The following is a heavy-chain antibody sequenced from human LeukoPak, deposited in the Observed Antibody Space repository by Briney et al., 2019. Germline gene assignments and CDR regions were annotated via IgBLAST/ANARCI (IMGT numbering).Heavy chain of an antibody. J-gene: IGHJ4*02. Sequence: PGGSLRLSCAASGFTFSSYWMNWVRQAPGKGLEWVSSISGRGTSTFYADSVKGRFTISRDNSKNTVYLQLSNLRVADTAVYYCAKLEDWGQGTLVAVSS. D-gene: IGHD1-1*01. V-gene: IGHV3-23*05. CDR2: ISGRGTST. CDR3: AKLED. CDR1: GFTFSSYW.